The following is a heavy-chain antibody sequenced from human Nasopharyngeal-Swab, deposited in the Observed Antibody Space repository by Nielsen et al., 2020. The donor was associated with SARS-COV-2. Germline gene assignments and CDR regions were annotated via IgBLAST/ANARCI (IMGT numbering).Heavy chain of an antibody. Sequence: WIRQPPGKGLEWVSVIYSGGSSTCYADSVKGRFTISRDNSKNTLYLQMNSLRAEDTAVYYCAKFSGYYYDSSGYYFDYWGQGTLVTVSS. V-gene: IGHV3-23*03. CDR3: AKFSGYYYDSSGYYFDY. J-gene: IGHJ4*02. D-gene: IGHD3-22*01. CDR2: IYSGGSST.